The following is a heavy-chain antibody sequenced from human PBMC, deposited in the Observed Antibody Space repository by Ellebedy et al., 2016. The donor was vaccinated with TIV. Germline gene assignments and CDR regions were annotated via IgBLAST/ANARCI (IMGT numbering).Heavy chain of an antibody. Sequence: SETLSLTCAVYGGSFSGYYWSWIRQPPGKGLEWIGEINHSGSTNYNPSLKSRVTVSVDTSKNQFSLKLSSVTAADTAVYYCARGSPRTGYRTRPFDYWGQGTLVTVSS. CDR1: GGSFSGYY. D-gene: IGHD3/OR15-3a*01. V-gene: IGHV4-34*01. CDR3: ARGSPRTGYRTRPFDY. J-gene: IGHJ4*02. CDR2: INHSGST.